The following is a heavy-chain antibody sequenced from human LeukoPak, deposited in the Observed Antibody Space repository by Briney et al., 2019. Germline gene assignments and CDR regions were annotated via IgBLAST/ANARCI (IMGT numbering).Heavy chain of an antibody. V-gene: IGHV4-31*03. J-gene: IGHJ4*02. CDR2: IYYSERT. Sequence: SKTQTLSCTVPRHSYSSGYYYWRRIRQHPGKGLEWIGYIYYSERTSYHPSLKSRVTISVDTSQDQSSLKLGSVTAADTAVYYCARVDYDILTGYYWIDYRGQGTLVTVSS. CDR3: ARVDYDILTGYYWIDY. D-gene: IGHD3-9*01. CDR1: RHSYSSGYYY.